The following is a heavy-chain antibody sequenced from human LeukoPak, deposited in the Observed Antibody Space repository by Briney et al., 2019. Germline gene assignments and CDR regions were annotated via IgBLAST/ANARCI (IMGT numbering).Heavy chain of an antibody. Sequence: PGGSLRLSCAASGFTFSSYAMSWVRQAPGKGLEWVSAISGSGGSTYYADSVKGRFTISRDNSKNTLYLQMNSLRAEDTAVYYCAKDTGPGSPYERLYYFDYWGQGTLVTVSS. CDR3: AKDTGPGSPYERLYYFDY. V-gene: IGHV3-23*01. D-gene: IGHD3-3*01. J-gene: IGHJ4*02. CDR1: GFTFSSYA. CDR2: ISGSGGST.